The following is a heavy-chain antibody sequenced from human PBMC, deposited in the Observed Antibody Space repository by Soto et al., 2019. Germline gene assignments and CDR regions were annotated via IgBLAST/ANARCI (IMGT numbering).Heavy chain of an antibody. CDR1: GGSISSSY. CDR3: ARAGSGYSSLDH. CDR2: ISYIGST. Sequence: PSETLSLTCTVSGGSISSSYWSWIRQPPGKGLEWIGYISYIGSTNYNPSLKSRVTISVDTSKNQFSLKLSSVTAADTAVYYCARAGSGYSSLDHCGQGTLVTVSS. V-gene: IGHV4-59*01. D-gene: IGHD3-22*01. J-gene: IGHJ4*01.